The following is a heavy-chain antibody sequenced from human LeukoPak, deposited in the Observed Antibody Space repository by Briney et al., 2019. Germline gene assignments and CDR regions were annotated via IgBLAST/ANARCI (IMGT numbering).Heavy chain of an antibody. Sequence: PGGSLRLSCAASGFTFNNYAMSWVRQAPGKGLEWVSTITGSGGSTYYADSVKGRFTISRDNSNSTLYLQMNSLRAEDTAVYYCAKSRDSSGYYLSYFDYWGQGTLVTVSS. V-gene: IGHV3-23*01. J-gene: IGHJ4*02. CDR1: GFTFNNYA. CDR3: AKSRDSSGYYLSYFDY. CDR2: ITGSGGST. D-gene: IGHD3-22*01.